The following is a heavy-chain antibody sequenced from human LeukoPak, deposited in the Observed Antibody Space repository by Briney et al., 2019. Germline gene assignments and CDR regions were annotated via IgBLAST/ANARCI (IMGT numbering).Heavy chain of an antibody. J-gene: IGHJ4*02. Sequence: ASVKVSCKASGYTFTGYYMHWVRQAPGQGLEWMGWINPNSGGTNYAQKFQGRVTMTRDTSISTAYMELRSLKSDDTAVYYCARGSTLAAPGAVPNDYWGQGTLVTVSS. D-gene: IGHD6-13*01. CDR3: ARGSTLAAPGAVPNDY. CDR2: INPNSGGT. V-gene: IGHV1-2*02. CDR1: GYTFTGYY.